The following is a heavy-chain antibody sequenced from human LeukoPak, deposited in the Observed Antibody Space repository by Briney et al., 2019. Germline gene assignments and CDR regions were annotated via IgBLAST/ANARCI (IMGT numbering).Heavy chain of an antibody. CDR3: ARDAYYYDSSGYYGVDYYYGMDV. V-gene: IGHV1-2*04. CDR1: GYTFTGYY. J-gene: IGHJ6*02. D-gene: IGHD3-22*01. Sequence: ASVKVSCKASGYTFTGYYMHWVRQAPGQGLEWMGWINPNSGGTNYAQKFQGWVTMTRDTSISTAYMELSRLRSDDTAVYYCARDAYYYDSSGYYGVDYYYGMDVWGQGTTVTVSS. CDR2: INPNSGGT.